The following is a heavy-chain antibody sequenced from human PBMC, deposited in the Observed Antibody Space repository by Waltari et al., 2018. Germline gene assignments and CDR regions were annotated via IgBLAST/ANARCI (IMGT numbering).Heavy chain of an antibody. Sequence: EVQLVQSGAEVKKPGATVKISCKASGYTFTDYYMHLVQQAPGKGLEGMGRVDPEDGETIYAEEFQGRVTITADTSTDTAYMELSSLRSDDTAVYYCATVPGPEASGYWGQGTLVTVSS. V-gene: IGHV1-69-2*01. D-gene: IGHD3-10*01. CDR3: ATVPGPEASGY. CDR2: VDPEDGET. J-gene: IGHJ4*02. CDR1: GYTFTDYY.